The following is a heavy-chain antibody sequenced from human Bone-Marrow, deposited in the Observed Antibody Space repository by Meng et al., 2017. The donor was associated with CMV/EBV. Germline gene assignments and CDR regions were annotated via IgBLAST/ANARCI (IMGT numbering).Heavy chain of an antibody. V-gene: IGHV1-2*04. CDR2: INPNSGGT. J-gene: IGHJ4*02. Sequence: FSGYYMHWVRQAPGQGLEWMGWINPNSGGTNYAKKFQGWVTMTRDTSISTAYMELSRLRSDDTAVYYCARGYSGYDSRWFFLTYYFDYWGQGTLVTVSS. CDR3: ARGYSGYDSRWFFLTYYFDY. D-gene: IGHD5-12*01. CDR1: FSGYY.